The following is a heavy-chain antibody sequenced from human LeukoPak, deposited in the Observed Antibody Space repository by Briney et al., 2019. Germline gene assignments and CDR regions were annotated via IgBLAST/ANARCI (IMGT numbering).Heavy chain of an antibody. CDR3: ARARDSSGYYPYSYYYGMDV. Sequence: PSQTLSLTCTVSGGSISSGGYYWSWIRQHPGKGLEWIGYIYYSGSTYYNPSLKSRVTISVDTSKNQFSLKLSSVTAADTAVYYCARARDSSGYYPYSYYYGMDVWGQGTTVTVSS. D-gene: IGHD3-22*01. J-gene: IGHJ6*02. V-gene: IGHV4-31*03. CDR1: GGSISSGGYY. CDR2: IYYSGST.